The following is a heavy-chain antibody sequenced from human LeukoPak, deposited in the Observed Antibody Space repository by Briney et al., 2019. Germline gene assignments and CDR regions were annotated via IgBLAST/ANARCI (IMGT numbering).Heavy chain of an antibody. CDR3: ARGGGAYCGSDCYRNFDY. CDR2: IYSGGNT. V-gene: IGHV3-66*02. D-gene: IGHD2-21*02. CDR1: GLTVSSDY. Sequence: GGSLRLSCAASGLTVSSDYMSWVRQAPGEGLEWVSVIYSGGNTYYANSVKGRSTISRDNSKNTLYLQMNSMRADDTALYYCARGGGAYCGSDCYRNFDYWGQGTLVTVSS. J-gene: IGHJ4*02.